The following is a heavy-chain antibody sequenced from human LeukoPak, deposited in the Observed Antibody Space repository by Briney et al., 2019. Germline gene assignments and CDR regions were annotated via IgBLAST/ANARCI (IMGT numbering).Heavy chain of an antibody. Sequence: VASVKVSCKTSGYSFTDYYMHWVRQAPGQGLEWMGWINPNSGGTSSAQKFQGRVTMTRDTSITTVYMEVNWLTSDDTAMYYCARADRLHGGPYLIGPWGQGTLVTVSS. J-gene: IGHJ5*02. V-gene: IGHV1-2*02. D-gene: IGHD3-16*01. CDR3: ARADRLHGGPYLIGP. CDR1: GYSFTDYY. CDR2: INPNSGGT.